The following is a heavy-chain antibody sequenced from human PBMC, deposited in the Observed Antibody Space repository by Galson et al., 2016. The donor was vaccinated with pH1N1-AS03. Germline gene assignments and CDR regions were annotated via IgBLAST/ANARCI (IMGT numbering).Heavy chain of an antibody. CDR2: FIPIFGTT. D-gene: IGHD1-7*01. CDR1: GGTFDNHP. V-gene: IGHV1-69*05. Sequence: SVKVSCKASGGTFDNHPINWVRQAPGRGLEWMGGFIPIFGTTNYAPRYQGRVTFTTDDSTTTVYMELSNLRSEDTAVYYCARNSDSLGAFDVWGQGTLLSVSS. J-gene: IGHJ3*01. CDR3: ARNSDSLGAFDV.